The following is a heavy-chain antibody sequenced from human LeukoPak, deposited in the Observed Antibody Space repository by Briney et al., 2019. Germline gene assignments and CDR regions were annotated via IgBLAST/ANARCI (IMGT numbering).Heavy chain of an antibody. CDR2: ISVYNGNT. V-gene: IGHV1-18*01. J-gene: IGHJ3*02. CDR1: GYTFTSYG. Sequence: GASVKVSCKASGYTFTSYGISWVRQAPGQGLEWMGWISVYNGNTNYAQKVQGRVTMTTDTSTSTAYMELRSLRFDDTAVYYCARDGPNASGWIRDAFDIWGQGTMVTVSS. CDR3: ARDGPNASGWIRDAFDI. D-gene: IGHD6-19*01.